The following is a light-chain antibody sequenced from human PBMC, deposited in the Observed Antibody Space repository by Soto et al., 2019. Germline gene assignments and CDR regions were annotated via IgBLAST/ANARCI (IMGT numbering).Light chain of an antibody. CDR3: QTGGSGIL. CDR2: LNSDGSH. Sequence: QLVLPQSPSASASLGASVKLTCTLSSGHSSYAIAWHQQQPEKGPRYLMKLNSDGSHSKGDGIPDRFSGSSSGAERYLTSSSLQYEDEADYYCQTGGSGILFGGGTKLTVL. J-gene: IGLJ2*01. V-gene: IGLV4-69*01. CDR1: SGHSSYA.